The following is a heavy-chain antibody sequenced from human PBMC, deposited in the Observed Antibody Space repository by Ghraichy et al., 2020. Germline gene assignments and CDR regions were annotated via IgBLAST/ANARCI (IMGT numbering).Heavy chain of an antibody. CDR3: AREYYDFWSGSLDYYYYGMDV. CDR2: IYYSGST. Sequence: SETLSLTCTVSGCSISSYYWSWIRQPPGKGLEWIGYIYYSGSTNYNPSLKSRVTISVDTSKNQFSLKLSSVTAADTAVYYCAREYYDFWSGSLDYYYYGMDVWGQGTTVTVSS. J-gene: IGHJ6*02. V-gene: IGHV4-59*01. CDR1: GCSISSYY. D-gene: IGHD3-3*01.